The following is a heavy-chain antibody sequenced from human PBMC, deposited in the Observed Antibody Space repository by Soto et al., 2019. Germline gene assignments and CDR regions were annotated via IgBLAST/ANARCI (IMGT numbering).Heavy chain of an antibody. D-gene: IGHD2-8*02. CDR3: ARLSGDVSYVIY. J-gene: IGHJ4*02. V-gene: IGHV4-59*08. CDR1: GGSITTYY. Sequence: SETLSLTCTVSGGSITTYYWSWIRQPPGKGLEWIGHSYFSGYTNYNPSLKSRVTISVDSSKNQFSLKLSSVTAADTAVYYCARLSGDVSYVIYWGQGTLVTVSS. CDR2: SYFSGYT.